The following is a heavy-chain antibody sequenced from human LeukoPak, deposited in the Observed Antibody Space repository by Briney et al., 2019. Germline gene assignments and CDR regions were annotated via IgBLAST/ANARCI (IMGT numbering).Heavy chain of an antibody. D-gene: IGHD6-19*01. V-gene: IGHV3-30*03. Sequence: GRSLRLSCAASGFTFSSYGMHWVRQAPGKGLEWVAVISYDGSNKYYADSVKGRFTISRDNAKNSLYLQMNSLRAEDTAVYYCARVWVVAGSGERAFDIWGQGTMVTVSS. J-gene: IGHJ3*02. CDR3: ARVWVVAGSGERAFDI. CDR1: GFTFSSYG. CDR2: ISYDGSNK.